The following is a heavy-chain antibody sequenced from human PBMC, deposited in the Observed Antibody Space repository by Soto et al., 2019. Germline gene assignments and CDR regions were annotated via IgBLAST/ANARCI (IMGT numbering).Heavy chain of an antibody. J-gene: IGHJ3*02. V-gene: IGHV4-59*01. D-gene: IGHD1-7*01. CDR2: IYYSGST. CDR1: GGSIRSYY. Sequence: QVQLQESGPGLVKPSETLSLTCTVSGGSIRSYYWCWIRQPPGKGLEWIGYIYYSGSTNYNPSLKSRVTISVDTSKNQFSLKLSSVTAADTAVYYCARNYGHAFDIWGQGTMVTVSS. CDR3: ARNYGHAFDI.